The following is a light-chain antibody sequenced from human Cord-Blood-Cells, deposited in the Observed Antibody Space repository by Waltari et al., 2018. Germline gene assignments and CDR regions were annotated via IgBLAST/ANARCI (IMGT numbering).Light chain of an antibody. Sequence: EIVSTQSPGTLSLSPGERVTLSCRASQSVSSSYLAWYQQKPGQAPRLLIYGASSRATGIPDRFSGSGSGTDFTLTISRLEPEDFAVYYCQQYGSSPPFTFGPGTKVDIK. CDR2: GAS. CDR1: QSVSSSY. V-gene: IGKV3-20*01. J-gene: IGKJ3*01. CDR3: QQYGSSPPFT.